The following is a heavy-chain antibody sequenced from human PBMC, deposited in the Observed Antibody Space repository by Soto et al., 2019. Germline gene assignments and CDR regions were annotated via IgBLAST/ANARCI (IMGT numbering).Heavy chain of an antibody. CDR2: LYGGDNP. Sequence: EVQLVESGGGLIQPGGSLRLSCAASGLTVSSNYMNWVRQAPGKELEWVSALYGGDNPEYADSVKGRFTISRDSSRNTLYLQMNNLRADDTAVYYCAKRQQLVRYYYGLDVWGQGTTVTVSS. CDR1: GLTVSSNY. D-gene: IGHD6-13*01. CDR3: AKRQQLVRYYYGLDV. V-gene: IGHV3-53*01. J-gene: IGHJ6*02.